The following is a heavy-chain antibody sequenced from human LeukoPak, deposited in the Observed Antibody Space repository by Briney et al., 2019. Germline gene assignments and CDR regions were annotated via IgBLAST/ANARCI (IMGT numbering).Heavy chain of an antibody. Sequence: GATVKVSCKASGYTFTSYGISWVRQAPGQGLEWMGWISAYNGNTNYAQKLQGRVTMTTDTSTSTAYMELRSLRSDDTAVYYCARGPSSGSYFVLSYWGQGTLVTVSS. D-gene: IGHD1-26*01. J-gene: IGHJ4*02. CDR2: ISAYNGNT. V-gene: IGHV1-18*01. CDR1: GYTFTSYG. CDR3: ARGPSSGSYFVLSY.